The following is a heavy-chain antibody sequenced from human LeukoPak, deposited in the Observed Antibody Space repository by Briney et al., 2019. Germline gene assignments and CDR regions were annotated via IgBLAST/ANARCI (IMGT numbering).Heavy chain of an antibody. J-gene: IGHJ5*02. CDR3: ARQPEGTWFDP. Sequence: GESLKISCKGSGYSFTSNWISWVRQMPGKGLEWMERIDPSDSYTNYSPSFQGHVTISADKSISTAYLQWSSLKASDTAMYYCARQPEGTWFDPWGQGTLVTVSS. CDR2: IDPSDSYT. V-gene: IGHV5-10-1*01. D-gene: IGHD1-1*01. CDR1: GYSFTSNW.